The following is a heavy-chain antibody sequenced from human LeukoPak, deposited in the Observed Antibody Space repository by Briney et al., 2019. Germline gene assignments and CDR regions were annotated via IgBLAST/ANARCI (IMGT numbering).Heavy chain of an antibody. CDR1: GGSISSYY. V-gene: IGHV4-59*01. CDR3: AREPLWFGDPLGWFDP. CDR2: IYYSGST. D-gene: IGHD3-10*01. J-gene: IGHJ5*02. Sequence: PSGTLSLTCTVSGGSISSYYWSWIRQPPGKGLEWIGYIYYSGSTNYNPSLKSRVTISVDTSKNQFSLKLSSVTAADTAVYYCAREPLWFGDPLGWFDPWGQGTLVTVSS.